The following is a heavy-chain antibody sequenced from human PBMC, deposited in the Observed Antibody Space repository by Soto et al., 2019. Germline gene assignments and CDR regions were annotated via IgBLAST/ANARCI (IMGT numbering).Heavy chain of an antibody. CDR2: INHSGST. CDR1: GGSFSGYY. Sequence: QVQLQQWGAGLLKPSETLSLTCAVYGGSFSGYYWSWIRQPPGKGLEWIGEINHSGSTNYNPSLKSRVTISVDTSKNQFSLKLSSVTAADTAVYYCARGVRRSLTPHSAYFQHWGQGTLVTVSS. D-gene: IGHD6-13*01. CDR3: ARGVRRSLTPHSAYFQH. J-gene: IGHJ1*01. V-gene: IGHV4-34*01.